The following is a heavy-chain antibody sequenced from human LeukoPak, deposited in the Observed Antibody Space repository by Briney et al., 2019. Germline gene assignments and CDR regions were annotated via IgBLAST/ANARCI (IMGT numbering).Heavy chain of an antibody. CDR3: AKDFREIQSEPFFGY. V-gene: IGHV4-59*12. Sequence: SETLSLTCTVSGGSISSYYWSWIRQPPGKGLEWIGYIYYSGSTNYNPSLKSRVTISVDTSKNQFSLKLSSVTAADTAVYYCAKDFREIQSEPFFGYWGQGTLVTVSS. CDR1: GGSISSYY. J-gene: IGHJ4*02. CDR2: IYYSGST. D-gene: IGHD1-26*01.